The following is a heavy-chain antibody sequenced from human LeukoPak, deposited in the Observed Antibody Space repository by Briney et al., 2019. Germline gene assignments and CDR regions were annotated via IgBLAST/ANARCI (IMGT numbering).Heavy chain of an antibody. J-gene: IGHJ4*02. CDR3: AQQLGYCSGGTCYFTY. D-gene: IGHD2-15*01. CDR2: ISDSGRST. Sequence: GGSLRLSCAASGFSFSNYAMSWVRQAPGKGLEWVSAISDSGRSTYYADSVKGRFTISRDNSKSTLYLQMNSLRAEDTAVYHCAQQLGYCSGGTCYFTYWGQGTLVTVSS. CDR1: GFSFSNYA. V-gene: IGHV3-23*01.